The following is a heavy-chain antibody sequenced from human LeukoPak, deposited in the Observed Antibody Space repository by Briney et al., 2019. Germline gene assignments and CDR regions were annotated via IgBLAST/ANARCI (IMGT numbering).Heavy chain of an antibody. CDR2: IYSDNT. CDR3: ARRAGAYSHPYDY. J-gene: IGHJ4*02. D-gene: IGHD4/OR15-4a*01. V-gene: IGHV3-53*01. Sequence: GGSLRLSCAASGFTVSSNSMSWVRDAPGEGGEWVSFIYSDNTHYSDSVKGRFTTSRDNTKNTLYLQMNSMRAEDTAVYYCARRAGAYSHPYDYWGQGTLVTVTS. CDR1: GFTVSSNS.